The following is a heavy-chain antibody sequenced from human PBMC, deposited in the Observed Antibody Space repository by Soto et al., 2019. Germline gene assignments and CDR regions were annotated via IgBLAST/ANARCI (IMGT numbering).Heavy chain of an antibody. CDR2: IYHSGST. J-gene: IGHJ6*02. CDR3: ARSLIVIVGATTEYYYYYGMDV. CDR1: GGPISSSNW. Sequence: QVQLQESGPGLVKPSGTLSLTCAVSGGPISSSNWWRWVRQPPGKGLEWIGEIYHSGSTNYNPSLKSRVTISVDKSKNQFSRKLSSVTAADTAVYYCARSLIVIVGATTEYYYYYGMDVWGQGTTVTVSS. V-gene: IGHV4-4*02. D-gene: IGHD1-26*01.